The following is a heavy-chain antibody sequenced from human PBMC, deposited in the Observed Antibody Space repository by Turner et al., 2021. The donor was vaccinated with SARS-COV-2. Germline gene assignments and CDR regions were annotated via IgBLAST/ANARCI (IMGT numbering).Heavy chain of an antibody. CDR2: VSSGRSYI. CDR1: GFTFSNYN. J-gene: IGHJ3*02. V-gene: IGHV3-21*01. Sequence: EVQLVESGGGLVKPGGSLRLSCAASGFTFSNYNMNWVRQAPGKGREWVSSVSSGRSYIYYADSVKGRCTISRDNAKKSLFLKMNSLRAEDTAVYYCARQKPGFDSSGYYPDAFDIWGQGTMVTVSS. D-gene: IGHD3-22*01. CDR3: ARQKPGFDSSGYYPDAFDI.